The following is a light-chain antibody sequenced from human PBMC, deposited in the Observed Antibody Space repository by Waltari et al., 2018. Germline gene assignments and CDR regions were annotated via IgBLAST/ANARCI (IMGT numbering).Light chain of an antibody. V-gene: IGLV6-57*04. J-gene: IGLJ2*01. Sequence: NFVLTQPHSVSGSPGRTVTISCTRSRGSITSDFVQWYRLRPGSAPTTISYKDNQRPPGVPDRFSGSIDTSSNSASRTISGLTTEDEADYYCQTCDTTVLIFGGGTQLTVL. CDR2: KDN. CDR3: QTCDTTVLI. CDR1: RGSITSDF.